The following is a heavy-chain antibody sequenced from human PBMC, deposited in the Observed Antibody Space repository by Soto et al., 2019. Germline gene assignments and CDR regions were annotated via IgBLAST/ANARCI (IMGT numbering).Heavy chain of an antibody. V-gene: IGHV5-10-1*01. J-gene: IGHJ6*02. D-gene: IGHD4-4*01. CDR1: GYSFTSYW. CDR2: IDPSDSYT. CDR3: AGTTVTENYYYGTDV. Sequence: RGESLKISCKGCGYSFTSYWISWVRQMPGKGLEWMGRIDPSDSYTNYSPSFQGHVTISADKSISTAYLQWSSLKASDTAMYYCAGTTVTENYYYGTDVWGQRTTVTVSS.